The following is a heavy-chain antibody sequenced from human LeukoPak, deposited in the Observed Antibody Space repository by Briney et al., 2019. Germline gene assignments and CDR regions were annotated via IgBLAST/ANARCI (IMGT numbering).Heavy chain of an antibody. CDR1: GGSISSYY. V-gene: IGHV4-59*01. Sequence: SETLSLTCTVSGGSISSYYWSWIRQPPGKGLGWIGYIYYSGSTNYKPSVKSRVTISVDTSKNPFSLKLSSVTAADTAVYYCARGGYYGSGNDFRFDPWGQGTLVTVSS. J-gene: IGHJ5*02. D-gene: IGHD3-10*01. CDR3: ARGGYYGSGNDFRFDP. CDR2: IYYSGST.